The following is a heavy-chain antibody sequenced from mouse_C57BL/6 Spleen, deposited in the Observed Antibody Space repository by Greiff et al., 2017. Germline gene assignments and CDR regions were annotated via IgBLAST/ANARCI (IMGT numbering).Heavy chain of an antibody. D-gene: IGHD2-3*01. Sequence: VQLQQSGPELVKPGASVKISCKASGYAFSSSWMNWVKQRPGKGLEWIGRIYPGDGATNNNGKFKGKATLTADKSSSTAYMQLSSLTSEDSAVYFFARGPSYDGYYYAMDYWGQGTSVTVSS. V-gene: IGHV1-82*01. CDR3: ARGPSYDGYYYAMDY. CDR1: GYAFSSSW. J-gene: IGHJ4*01. CDR2: IYPGDGAT.